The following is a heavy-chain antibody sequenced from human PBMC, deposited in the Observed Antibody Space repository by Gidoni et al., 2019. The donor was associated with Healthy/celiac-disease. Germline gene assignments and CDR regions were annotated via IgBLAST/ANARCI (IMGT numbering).Heavy chain of an antibody. V-gene: IGHV1-18*04. CDR2: ISAYNGNT. CDR1: GYTFTRYG. CDR3: ARDHGRGDGYNPLGADY. J-gene: IGHJ4*02. Sequence: QVQLVQPGAEVKKPGASVKVSCKASGYTFTRYGISWVRQAPGQGLEWMGWISAYNGNTNYAQKLQGRVTMTTDTSTSTAYMELRSLRSDDTAVDYCARDHGRGDGYNPLGADYWGQGTLVTVSS. D-gene: IGHD5-12*01.